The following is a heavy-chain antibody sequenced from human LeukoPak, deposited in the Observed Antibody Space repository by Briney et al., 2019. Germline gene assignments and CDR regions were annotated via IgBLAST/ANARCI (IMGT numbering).Heavy chain of an antibody. J-gene: IGHJ4*02. CDR3: AGAPNTAYFDF. CDR1: GCSVSSGTYY. CDR2: IYYTGST. Sequence: SETLSLTCTVSGCSVSSGTYYWTWIRQSPGKGLEWIGYIYYTGSTEYNPSLKSRVSISVDPFKNQFSLELSAVSAADTAMYYCAGAPNTAYFDFWGQGTQATVSS. V-gene: IGHV4-61*01.